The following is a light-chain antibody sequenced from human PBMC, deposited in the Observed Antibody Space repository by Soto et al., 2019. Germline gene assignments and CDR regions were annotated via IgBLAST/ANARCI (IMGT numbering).Light chain of an antibody. CDR1: QGISSY. J-gene: IGKJ5*01. CDR3: QQLNSYPIT. Sequence: AIRMTQSPSSFSASTGDRVTITCRASQGISSYLAWYQQKAGKAPGLLIHPSSTLQSGVPSRFSASGSGTDFTLTISSLQPEDFETYYCQQLNSYPITFGQGTRLEI. V-gene: IGKV1-8*01. CDR2: PSS.